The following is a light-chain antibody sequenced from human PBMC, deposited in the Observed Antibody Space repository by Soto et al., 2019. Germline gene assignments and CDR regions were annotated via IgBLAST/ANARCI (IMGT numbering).Light chain of an antibody. CDR1: ISDVVGYDY. CDR2: QVT. CDR3: SSYAGSNNFV. V-gene: IGLV2-8*01. Sequence: QSVLTQPPSASGSPGQSVTISFTGTISDVVGYDYVSWYQQHPGKAPKLMIYQVTKLPSGVPYRFSGSKSGKPASLTVSGLQAEDEADYYCSSYAGSNNFVFGTWTKVTVL. J-gene: IGLJ1*01.